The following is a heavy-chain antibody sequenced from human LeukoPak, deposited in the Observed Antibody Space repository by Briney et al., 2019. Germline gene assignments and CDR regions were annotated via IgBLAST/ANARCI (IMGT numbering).Heavy chain of an antibody. CDR3: ARDRRRYDYYYYYMDV. J-gene: IGHJ6*03. CDR2: IIPIFGTA. Sequence: SVKVSCKASGGTFSSYAISWVRQAPGQGLEWMGGIIPIFGTANYAQKFQGRVTITADESTSTAYMELSSLRSEDTAVYYCARDRRRYDYYYYYMDVWGKGTTVTVSS. CDR1: GGTFSSYA. D-gene: IGHD1-14*01. V-gene: IGHV1-69*13.